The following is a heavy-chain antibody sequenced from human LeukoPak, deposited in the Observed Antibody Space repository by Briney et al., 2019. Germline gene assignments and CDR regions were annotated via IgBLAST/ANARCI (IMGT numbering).Heavy chain of an antibody. V-gene: IGHV4-34*01. CDR2: INHSGST. D-gene: IGHD3-3*01. J-gene: IGHJ4*02. Sequence: PSETLSLTCAVYGGSFSGYYWSWIRQPPGKGLEWIGEINHSGSTNYNPSLKSRVTISVDTSRNQFSLKLSSVTAADTAVYYCARYSRYYDFWSGQYSPRFDYWGQGTLVTVSS. CDR3: ARYSRYYDFWSGQYSPRFDY. CDR1: GGSFSGYY.